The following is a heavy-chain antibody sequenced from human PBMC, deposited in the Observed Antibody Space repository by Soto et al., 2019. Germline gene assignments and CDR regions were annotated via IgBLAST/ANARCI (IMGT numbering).Heavy chain of an antibody. CDR1: VFNVSSSG. Sequence: SCERRVFNVSSSGWPPFHYANGKGLEWVGRIRSKPNSYATTYAASVKGRFTISRDDSENTAYLEMNSLKTEDTAIYYCTRHEWKSGRVIVKYHSFMEFLVKGTTVTGTS. CDR3: TRHEWKSGRVIVKYHSFMEF. CDR2: IRSKPNSYAT. V-gene: IGHV3-73*01. J-gene: IGHJ6*01. D-gene: IGHD2-2*01.